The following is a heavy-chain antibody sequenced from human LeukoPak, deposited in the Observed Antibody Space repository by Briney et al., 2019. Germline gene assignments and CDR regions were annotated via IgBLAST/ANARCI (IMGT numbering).Heavy chain of an antibody. Sequence: TETLPLTCPVTGGSIISYHWHWIRQPGGKELEWIGRIYTSGSTNYNPSLKSRVSMSVDTYKNQFSLKLSSVTAADKAVYYCARDQGYDSSGYYVGYYFDYWGQGTRVTVSS. J-gene: IGHJ4*02. CDR3: ARDQGYDSSGYYVGYYFDY. CDR2: IYTSGST. D-gene: IGHD3-22*01. CDR1: GGSIISYH. V-gene: IGHV4-4*07.